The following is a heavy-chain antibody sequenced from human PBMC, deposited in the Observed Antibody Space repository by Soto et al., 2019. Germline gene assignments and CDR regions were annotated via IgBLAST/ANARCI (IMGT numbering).Heavy chain of an antibody. CDR2: IYPGDSET. D-gene: IGHD6-6*01. CDR3: ARLAARSRRYYYYGMDV. Sequence: GESLKISCKGSGYSFTSYWIGWVRQMPGKGLEWMGIIYPGDSETRYSPSFQGQVTISADKSISTAYLQWSSLKASDTAMYYCARLAARSRRYYYYGMDVWGQGTTVTVSS. CDR1: GYSFTSYW. V-gene: IGHV5-51*01. J-gene: IGHJ6*02.